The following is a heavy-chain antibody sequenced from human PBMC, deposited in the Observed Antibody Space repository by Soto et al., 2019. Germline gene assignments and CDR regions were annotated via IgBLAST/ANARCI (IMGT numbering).Heavy chain of an antibody. CDR2: INIDDSDT. V-gene: IGHV3-74*01. CDR3: AREVNNPNWYFDL. Sequence: EVQLVESGGGLVQPGGSLRLSCAASGFTFSSYWMRWVRQGPGKGLLWVSRINIDDSDTYYADSVKGRFTISRDNAKNTLYLQMNSLRAEDTAVYFCAREVNNPNWYFDLWGRGTLVTVSS. D-gene: IGHD4-4*01. J-gene: IGHJ2*01. CDR1: GFTFSSYW.